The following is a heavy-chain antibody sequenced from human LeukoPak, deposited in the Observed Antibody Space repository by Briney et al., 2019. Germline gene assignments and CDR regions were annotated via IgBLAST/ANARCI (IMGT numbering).Heavy chain of an antibody. CDR1: GFAFNTYA. CDR2: IWHDGSHK. CDR3: AREILGSGSYPDF. Sequence: PGGSLRLSCAASGFAFNTYAMHWVRQAPGKGLEWVTLIWHDGSHKFYIDSVRGRLTISRDNSKNTVYLQMNGLRAEDTAVYYCAREILGSGSYPDFWGQGTLVTVSS. D-gene: IGHD3-10*01. V-gene: IGHV3-33*01. J-gene: IGHJ4*02.